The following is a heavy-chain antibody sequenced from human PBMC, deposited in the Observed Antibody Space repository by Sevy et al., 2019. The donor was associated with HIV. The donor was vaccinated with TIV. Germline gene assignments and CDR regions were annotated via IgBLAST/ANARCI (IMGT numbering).Heavy chain of an antibody. V-gene: IGHV4-59*08. CDR2: VYYTGGT. Sequence: SETLSLTCTVSGGSINSDHWNWIRQPPGKGLEWIGYVYYTGGTNYNPSLRNRVTISVDRTKNQSSIKLTAVTAADTAGYYCARRNDFDIWGQGTMVTVSS. J-gene: IGHJ3*02. CDR3: ARRNDFDI. CDR1: GGSINSDH.